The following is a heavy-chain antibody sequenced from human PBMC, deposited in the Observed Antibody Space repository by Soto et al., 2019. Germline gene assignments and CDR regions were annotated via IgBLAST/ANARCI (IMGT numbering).Heavy chain of an antibody. Sequence: SETLSLTCTVSGCSIRSYYWSLIRQPPGRGLEWIGYIYYSVSTNYNPSLKSRVTMSVDTAKNQFSLRLSSVTAADTAVYYCARHSKRLTTSWFDPWGQGTLVTVSS. CDR1: GCSIRSYY. V-gene: IGHV4-59*08. CDR2: IYYSVST. J-gene: IGHJ5*02. CDR3: ARHSKRLTTSWFDP. D-gene: IGHD4-17*01.